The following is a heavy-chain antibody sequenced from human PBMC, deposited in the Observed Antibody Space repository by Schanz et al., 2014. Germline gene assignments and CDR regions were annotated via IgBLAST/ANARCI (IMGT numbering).Heavy chain of an antibody. CDR1: GYTFTSDS. CDR2: INPSGGST. J-gene: IGHJ4*02. CDR3: ARGFDFWDR. Sequence: QVQLVQSGAEVKKPGASVKVSCKASGYTFTSDSMHWVRQAPGQGLEWMGMINPSGGSTTYAQKFQGRVTMTRDTSTSTVYMELRSLRSDDTAVYYCARGFDFWDRWGQGALVTVSS. V-gene: IGHV1-46*01. D-gene: IGHD3-3*01.